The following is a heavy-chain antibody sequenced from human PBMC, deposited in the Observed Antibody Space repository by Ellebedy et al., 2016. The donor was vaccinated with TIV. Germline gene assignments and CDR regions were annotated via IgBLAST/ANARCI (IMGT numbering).Heavy chain of an antibody. CDR1: GFTFSSYG. D-gene: IGHD6-13*01. CDR3: AILVQQLVRIDP. CDR2: IWYDGSNK. V-gene: IGHV3-33*01. Sequence: GESLKISCAASGFTFSSYGMHWVRQAPGKGLEWVAVIWYDGSNKYYADSVKGRFTISRDNSKNTLYLQMNSLSAEDTAVYYCAILVQQLVRIDPWGQGTLVTVSS. J-gene: IGHJ5*02.